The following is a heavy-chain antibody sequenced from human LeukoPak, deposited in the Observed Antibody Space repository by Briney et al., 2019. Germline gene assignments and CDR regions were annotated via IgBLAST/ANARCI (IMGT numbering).Heavy chain of an antibody. CDR1: GGSSSGYY. CDR3: ARSDLIVSYYFDY. V-gene: IGHV4-34*01. D-gene: IGHD2-21*01. CDR2: INHSGST. Sequence: SSETLSLTCAVYGGSSSGYYWSWIRQPPGKGLEWIGEINHSGSTNYNPSLKSRVTISVDTSKNQFSLKLSSVTAADTAVYYCARSDLIVSYYFDYWGQGTLVTVSS. J-gene: IGHJ4*02.